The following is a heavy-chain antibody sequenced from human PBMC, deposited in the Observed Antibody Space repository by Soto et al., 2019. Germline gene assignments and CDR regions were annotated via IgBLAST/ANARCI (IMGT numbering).Heavy chain of an antibody. CDR2: ISSSSSYI. V-gene: IGHV3-21*01. CDR3: ARDDYGDSHYYYYYGMDV. CDR1: GFNFSSYI. J-gene: IGHJ6*02. D-gene: IGHD4-17*01. Sequence: GGSLILSCAASGFNFSSYIMNWVRPAPGKGLEWVSSISSSSSYIYYADSVKGRFTISRDNAKNSLYLQMNSLRAEDTAVYYCARDDYGDSHYYYYYGMDVWGQGTTVTVSS.